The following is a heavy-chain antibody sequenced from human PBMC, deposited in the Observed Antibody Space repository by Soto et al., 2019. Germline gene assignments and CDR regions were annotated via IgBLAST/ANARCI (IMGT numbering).Heavy chain of an antibody. CDR1: GITFSRHG. D-gene: IGHD7-27*01. J-gene: IGHJ6*02. CDR2: IWYDGSNK. Sequence: QVQLVESGGGVFQSERSLRLSCSASGITFSRHGMHWVRQAPGKGLEWVAVIWYDGSNKYYADSVKGRLTISRDNSKNTLYLQMNSLRNENTAVYYCARAVGNYYYAMDVWGQGTTVNVSS. V-gene: IGHV3-33*01. CDR3: ARAVGNYYYAMDV.